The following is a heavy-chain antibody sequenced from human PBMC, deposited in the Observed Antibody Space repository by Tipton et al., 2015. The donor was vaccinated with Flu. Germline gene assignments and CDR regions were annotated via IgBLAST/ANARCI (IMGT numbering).Heavy chain of an antibody. D-gene: IGHD3-16*01. CDR2: INTNGGTT. CDR3: AKDRWGSPVDTLGF. CDR1: GFTFNNYA. V-gene: IGHV3-23*01. Sequence: SLRLSCAASGFTFNNYAINWVRQAPGKGLEWVSIINTNGGTTYYADSVKGRFTISRDNSKNTVYMQMNSLRAEDTALYYCAKDRWGSPVDTLGFGGQGTLVTVSS. J-gene: IGHJ4*02.